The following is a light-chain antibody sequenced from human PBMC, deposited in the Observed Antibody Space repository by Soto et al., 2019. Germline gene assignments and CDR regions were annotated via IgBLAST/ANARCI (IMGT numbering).Light chain of an antibody. V-gene: IGLV4-69*01. Sequence: QLVLTQSPSASASLGASVKLTCTLSSRHNTNAIAWHQQQPKKGPRCLMKVNSDGSHFKGDGIPDRFSGSSSGAERYLTISSLQSEDEADYYCQAWATGIHIFGGGTKLTVL. J-gene: IGLJ2*01. CDR2: VNSDGSH. CDR3: QAWATGIHI. CDR1: SRHNTNA.